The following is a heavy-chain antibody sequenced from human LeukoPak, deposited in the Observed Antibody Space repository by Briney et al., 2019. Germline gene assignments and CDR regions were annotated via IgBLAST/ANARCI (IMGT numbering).Heavy chain of an antibody. CDR1: GFTFSSYA. J-gene: IGHJ4*02. CDR3: AREGYCGGACYSNYFDY. CDR2: ISYDGSNK. D-gene: IGHD2-21*02. V-gene: IGHV3-30-3*01. Sequence: GGSLRLSCAASGFTFSSYAMHWVRQAPGRGLGWGAGISYDGSNKYYADSVTGRFTISRDNSKHTLYLQMNSLTAEDTPVYYCAREGYCGGACYSNYFDYWGQGTLVTVSS.